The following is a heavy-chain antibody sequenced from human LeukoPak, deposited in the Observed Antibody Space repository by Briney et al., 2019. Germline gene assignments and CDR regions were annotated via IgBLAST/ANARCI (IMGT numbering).Heavy chain of an antibody. J-gene: IGHJ4*02. D-gene: IGHD4-17*01. V-gene: IGHV3-53*01. CDR3: ATSNYADYGDYFSL. Sequence: GGSLRLSCAASGFTVTSNYMSWVRQAPGKGLEWVSVIYSGARGGSAYYADSVKGRFTISRDDSKNTLYLQMNSLRAEDPAVYYCATSNYADYGDYFSLWGQGTLVTVSS. CDR2: IYSGARGGSA. CDR1: GFTVTSNY.